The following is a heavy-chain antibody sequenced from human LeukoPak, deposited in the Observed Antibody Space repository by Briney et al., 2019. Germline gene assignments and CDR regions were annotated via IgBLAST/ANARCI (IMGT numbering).Heavy chain of an antibody. J-gene: IGHJ4*02. V-gene: IGHV3-48*04. CDR3: ARDATPQYSSGWVFFDY. Sequence: PGGSLRLSCAASGFTFSSYWMHWVRQAPGKGLEWISYISSSSGTIHYADSVKGRFTISRDNGRNSLYLQMNSLRVDDTAVYYCARDATPQYSSGWVFFDYWGQGTLVTVSS. CDR2: ISSSSGTI. CDR1: GFTFSSYW. D-gene: IGHD6-19*01.